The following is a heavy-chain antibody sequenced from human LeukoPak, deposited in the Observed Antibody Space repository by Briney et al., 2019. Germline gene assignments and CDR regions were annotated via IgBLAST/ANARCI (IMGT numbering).Heavy chain of an antibody. CDR2: IYSSGST. CDR3: ARGSSSWSDY. V-gene: IGHV4-59*01. J-gene: IGHJ4*02. Sequence: PSETLSLTCTVSGGSISSYYWSWVRQPPGKGLERSGYIYSSGSTKYNPSLKSRVTISVDTSKNQFSLKLSSVTAADTAVYYCARGSSSWSDYWGQGTLVTVSS. D-gene: IGHD6-13*01. CDR1: GGSISSYY.